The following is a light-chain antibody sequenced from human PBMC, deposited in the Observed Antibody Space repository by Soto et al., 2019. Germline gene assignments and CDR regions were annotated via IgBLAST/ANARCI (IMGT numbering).Light chain of an antibody. CDR1: SGHSSYT. V-gene: IGLV4-69*01. J-gene: IGLJ2*01. CDR2: LNTDGSH. Sequence: QPVLTQSPSASASLGASVKLTCTLSSGHSSYTIAWHQQQPEKGPRYLMKLNTDGSHSRGDGIPDRFSGSRSGAERYLTISSLQSEDEADYYWQTWGAGIVVFGGGTKLTVL. CDR3: QTWGAGIVV.